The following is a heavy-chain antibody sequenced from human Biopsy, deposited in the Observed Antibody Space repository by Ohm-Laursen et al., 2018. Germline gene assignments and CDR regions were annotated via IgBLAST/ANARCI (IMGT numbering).Heavy chain of an antibody. CDR2: ISHTGYT. V-gene: IGHV4-59*11. CDR3: ARGLNEYGGLFFPP. Sequence: GTLSLTCTVSGGSFTGHYWTWIRQPPGKGLEWIGHISHTGYTRYKSSLKSRVTISLDTSRKHFSLRLTSLSASDTAVYYCARGLNEYGGLFFPPWGQGTLVTVSS. J-gene: IGHJ5*02. D-gene: IGHD4-23*01. CDR1: GGSFTGHY.